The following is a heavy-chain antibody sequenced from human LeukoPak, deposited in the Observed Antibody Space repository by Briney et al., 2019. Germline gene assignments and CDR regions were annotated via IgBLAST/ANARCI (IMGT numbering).Heavy chain of an antibody. CDR1: GGTFSSYA. CDR2: IIPIFGTA. J-gene: IGHJ5*02. D-gene: IGHD3-10*01. V-gene: IGHV1-69*05. Sequence: ASVKVSCKASGGTFSSYAISWVRQAPGQGLEWMGGIIPIFGTANYAQKFQGRVTITTDESTSTAYMELSSLRSEDTVVYYCARDLASGSGSTWGQGTLVTVSS. CDR3: ARDLASGSGST.